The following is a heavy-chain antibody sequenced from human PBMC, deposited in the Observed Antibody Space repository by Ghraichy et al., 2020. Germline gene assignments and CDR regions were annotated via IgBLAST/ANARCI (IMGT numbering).Heavy chain of an antibody. J-gene: IGHJ4*02. CDR1: GFNFVASV. CDR2: LSFDGSRK. Sequence: GGSLRLSCAASGFNFVASVMSWVRQAPGKGLEWVSSLSFDGSRKYYAQSVSGRATISRDIARKVLFLQLDTLGVEDTAVYYCAKEDVGSCFYVSNWGKGTLVTVSS. V-gene: IGHV3-23*01. CDR3: AKEDVGSCFYVSN. D-gene: IGHD2/OR15-2a*01.